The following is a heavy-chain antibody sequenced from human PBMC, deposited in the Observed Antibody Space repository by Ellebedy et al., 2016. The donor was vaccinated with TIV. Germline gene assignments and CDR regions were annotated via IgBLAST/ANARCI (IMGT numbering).Heavy chain of an antibody. V-gene: IGHV3-21*01. CDR2: ISATGVYI. CDR1: GFNFSNYN. Sequence: GESLKISXAASGFNFSNYNMNWVRQAPGKGLEWVSSISATGVYIYYADSVKGRFTISRDNAKNSLYLHMNSLRADDTAVYYCASGFDYWGQGTLVSVSS. CDR3: ASGFDY. J-gene: IGHJ4*02.